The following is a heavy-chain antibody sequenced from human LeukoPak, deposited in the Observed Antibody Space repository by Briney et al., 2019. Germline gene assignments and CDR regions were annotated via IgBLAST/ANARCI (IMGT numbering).Heavy chain of an antibody. CDR3: ARDAQDYGDYVI. Sequence: GESLRLSCAASGFTVSSNYMSWVRQAPGKGLEWVSVIYSGGSTYYADSVKGRFTISRDNSKNTLYLQMNSLRAEDTAVYYCARDAQDYGDYVIWGQGTLVTVSS. V-gene: IGHV3-53*01. J-gene: IGHJ4*02. CDR1: GFTVSSNY. D-gene: IGHD4-17*01. CDR2: IYSGGST.